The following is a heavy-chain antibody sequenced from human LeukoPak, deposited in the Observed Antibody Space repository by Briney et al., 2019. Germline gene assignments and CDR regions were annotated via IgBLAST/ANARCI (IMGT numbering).Heavy chain of an antibody. D-gene: IGHD6-13*01. J-gene: IGHJ4*02. CDR2: ISSSSSTI. Sequence: PGGSLRLSCAASGFTSSSYSMNWVRQAPGKGLEWVSYISSSSSTIYYADSVKGRFTISRDNAKNSLYLQMNSLRAEDTAVYYCARSIAAAGTGFDYWGQGTLVTVSS. V-gene: IGHV3-48*01. CDR3: ARSIAAAGTGFDY. CDR1: GFTSSSYS.